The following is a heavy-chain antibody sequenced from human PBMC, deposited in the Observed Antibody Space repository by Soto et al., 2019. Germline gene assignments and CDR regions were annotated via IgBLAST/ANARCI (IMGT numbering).Heavy chain of an antibody. CDR2: ISSSSSTI. CDR3: ARSIPWGAAGYHAFDI. J-gene: IGHJ3*02. Sequence: PGGSLRLSCAASGFTFSSYSMNWVRQAPGKGLEWVSYISSSSSTIYYADSVKGRFTISRDNAKNSLYLQMNSLRAEDTAVYYCARSIPWGAAGYHAFDIWGQGTMVTVSS. V-gene: IGHV3-48*01. D-gene: IGHD3-9*01. CDR1: GFTFSSYS.